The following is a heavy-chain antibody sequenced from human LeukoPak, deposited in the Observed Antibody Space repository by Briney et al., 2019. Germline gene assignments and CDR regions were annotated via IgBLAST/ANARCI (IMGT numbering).Heavy chain of an antibody. Sequence: SSETLSLTCTVSGGSISSHYWSWIRQPPGKGLEWIGYIYYSGSTNYNPSLKSRVTISVDTSKNQFSLKLSSVTAADTAVYYCARAATTAPSWFDPWGQGTLVTVSS. D-gene: IGHD4-17*01. V-gene: IGHV4-59*11. J-gene: IGHJ5*02. CDR3: ARAATTAPSWFDP. CDR2: IYYSGST. CDR1: GGSISSHY.